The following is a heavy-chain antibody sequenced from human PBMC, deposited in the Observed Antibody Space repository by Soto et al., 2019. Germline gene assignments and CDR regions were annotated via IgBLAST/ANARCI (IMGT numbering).Heavy chain of an antibody. Sequence: GGSLRLSCAASGFTFSSYGMHWVRQAPGKGLEWVAVIWYDGSNKYYADSVKGRFTISRDNSKNTLYLQMNSLRAEDTAVYYCARDYYYGSGSYYKYYYYGMDVWGQGTTVTVSS. CDR2: IWYDGSNK. V-gene: IGHV3-33*01. J-gene: IGHJ6*02. D-gene: IGHD3-10*01. CDR1: GFTFSSYG. CDR3: ARDYYYGSGSYYKYYYYGMDV.